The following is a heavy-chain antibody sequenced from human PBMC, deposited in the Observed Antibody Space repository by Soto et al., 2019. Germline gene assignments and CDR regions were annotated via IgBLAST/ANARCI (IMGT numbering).Heavy chain of an antibody. CDR3: VRQPLATLALYGMDV. D-gene: IGHD6-6*01. CDR2: TYYRSKWNY. Sequence: SHTLSLTCVISGASVSANSAACNWIRQSPSRGLECLGRTYYRSKWNYDYAESVKSRMSIIPDTSNNHFSLLLNSGPPEDTGVYYCVRQPLATLALYGMDVWGQGTTVTVSS. V-gene: IGHV6-1*01. CDR1: GASVSANSAA. J-gene: IGHJ6*02.